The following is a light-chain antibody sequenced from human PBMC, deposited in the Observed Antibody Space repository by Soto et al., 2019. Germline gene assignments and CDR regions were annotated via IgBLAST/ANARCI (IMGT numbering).Light chain of an antibody. CDR1: QTVRNNY. Sequence: EFGLTQSPGTVSFSPGERATLSCRASQTVRNNYLAWYQQKPGQAPRLLIYDASSRATGIPDRFSGGGSGTDFTLTISRLEPEDFAVYYCQQFSSYPLTFGGGTKVDI. J-gene: IGKJ4*01. CDR2: DAS. CDR3: QQFSSYPLT. V-gene: IGKV3-20*01.